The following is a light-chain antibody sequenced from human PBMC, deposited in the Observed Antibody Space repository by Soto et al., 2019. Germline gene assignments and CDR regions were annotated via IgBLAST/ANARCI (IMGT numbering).Light chain of an antibody. V-gene: IGKV1-5*01. J-gene: IGKJ1*01. CDR3: QHYYGFSRT. Sequence: DIQMTQSPSTLSASVGDRVTITCRASQGVVRWLAWYQQKPGKAPKLLIYDASSLESGVPSRFSGSGAGTELTLTISSLQPDDFATYYCQHYYGFSRTFGQGTKVDIK. CDR1: QGVVRW. CDR2: DAS.